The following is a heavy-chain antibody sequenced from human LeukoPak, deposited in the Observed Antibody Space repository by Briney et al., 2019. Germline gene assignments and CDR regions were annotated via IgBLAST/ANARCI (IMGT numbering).Heavy chain of an antibody. Sequence: PGGSVRLSCGASGYTFSDYTMNWVRQAPGKGPEWISYISSGGSVMHYADSVKGRFTISRDNVENSLYLQMNSLRVEDTAVYYCTRDLEYWGQGVLVTVSS. V-gene: IGHV3-48*01. CDR2: ISSGGSVM. CDR1: GYTFSDYT. J-gene: IGHJ4*02. CDR3: TRDLEY.